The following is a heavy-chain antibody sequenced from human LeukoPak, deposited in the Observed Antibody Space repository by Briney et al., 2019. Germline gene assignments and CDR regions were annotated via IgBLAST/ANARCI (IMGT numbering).Heavy chain of an antibody. CDR1: GFTFDDYA. CDR2: ISWNSGSI. Sequence: PGGSLRLSCAASGFTFDDYAMHWVRQAPGKGLEWVSGISWNSGSIGYADSVKGRFTISRDNAKNSLYLQMNSLRAEDTALYYCAKLSDGNWFDHWGQGTLVTVSS. V-gene: IGHV3-9*01. J-gene: IGHJ5*02. D-gene: IGHD5-24*01. CDR3: AKLSDGNWFDH.